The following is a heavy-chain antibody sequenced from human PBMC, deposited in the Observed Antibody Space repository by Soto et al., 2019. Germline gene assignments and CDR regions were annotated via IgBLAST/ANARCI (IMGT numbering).Heavy chain of an antibody. V-gene: IGHV1-69*13. CDR2: IIPIFGTA. J-gene: IGHJ4*02. D-gene: IGHD5-12*01. CDR3: ARAGYSGDSTFDY. CDR1: GGTFSSYA. Sequence: ASVKVSCKASGGTFSSYAISWVRQAPGQGLEWMGGIIPIFGTANYAQKFQGRVTITADESTSTAYMELSSLRSEDTAVYYCARAGYSGDSTFDYWGQGTLVTVSS.